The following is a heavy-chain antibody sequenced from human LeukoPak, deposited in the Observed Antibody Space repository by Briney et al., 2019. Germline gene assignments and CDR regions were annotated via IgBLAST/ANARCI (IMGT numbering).Heavy chain of an antibody. Sequence: SETLSLTCAVYGGSFSGYSWSWIRQPAGKGLEWIGRIYTSGSTNYNPSLKSRVTMSVDTSKNQFSLKLSSVTAADTAVYYCARDGGNYGIGYWGQGTLVTVSS. CDR1: GGSFSGYS. CDR3: ARDGGNYGIGY. J-gene: IGHJ4*02. CDR2: IYTSGST. V-gene: IGHV4-4*07. D-gene: IGHD4-11*01.